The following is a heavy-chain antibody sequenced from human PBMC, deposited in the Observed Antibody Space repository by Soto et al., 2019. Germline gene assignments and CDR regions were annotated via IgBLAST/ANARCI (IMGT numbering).Heavy chain of an antibody. J-gene: IGHJ1*01. CDR2: ITINGNT. CDR3: ARDTGANWTYEAH. Sequence: SETLSLTCRVSGAYISDFSWSWIRQPAGKGLEWIGRITINGNTQKNPSFKSRVTMSIDTSRNHFSLNLQSATAADTALYYCARDTGANWTYEAHWGPGTLVTVSS. CDR1: GAYISDFS. V-gene: IGHV4-4*07. D-gene: IGHD1-7*01.